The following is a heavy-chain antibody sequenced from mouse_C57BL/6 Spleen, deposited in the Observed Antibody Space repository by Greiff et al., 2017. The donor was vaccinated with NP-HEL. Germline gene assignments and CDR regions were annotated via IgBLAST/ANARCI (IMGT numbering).Heavy chain of an antibody. CDR2: IRNKANGYTT. CDR1: GFTFTDYY. J-gene: IGHJ2*01. CDR3: ARSPYYSNYVDY. Sequence: EVNLVESGGGLVQPGGSLSLSCAASGFTFTDYYMSWVRQPPGKALEWLGFIRNKANGYTTEYSASVKGRFTISRDNSQSILYLQMNALRAEDSATYYCARSPYYSNYVDYWGQGTTLTVSS. D-gene: IGHD2-5*01. V-gene: IGHV7-3*01.